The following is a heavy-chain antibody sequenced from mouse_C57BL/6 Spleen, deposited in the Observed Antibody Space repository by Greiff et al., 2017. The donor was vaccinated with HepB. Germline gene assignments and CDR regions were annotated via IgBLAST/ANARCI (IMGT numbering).Heavy chain of an antibody. CDR3: ARSRTTVVADFDY. J-gene: IGHJ2*01. CDR2: IYPGSGNT. Sequence: VQLQQSGAELVRPGASVKLSCKASGYTFTDYYINWVKQRPGQGLEWIARIYPGSGNTYYNEKFKGKATLTAEKSSSTAYMQLSSLTSEDSAVYFCARSRTTVVADFDYWGQGTTLTVSS. CDR1: GYTFTDYY. D-gene: IGHD1-1*01. V-gene: IGHV1-76*01.